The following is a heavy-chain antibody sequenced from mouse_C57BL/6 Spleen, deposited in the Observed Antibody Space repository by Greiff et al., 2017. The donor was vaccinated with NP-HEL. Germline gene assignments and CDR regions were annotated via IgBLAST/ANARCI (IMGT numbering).Heavy chain of an antibody. CDR3: TREEGDGYYGY. Sequence: EVMLVESGEGLVKPGGSLKLSCAASGFTFSSYAMSWVRQTPEKRLEWVAYISSGGDYIYYADTVKGRFTISRDNARNTLYLQMSSLKSGDTAMYYCTREEGDGYYGYWGQGTTLTVSS. D-gene: IGHD2-3*01. CDR1: GFTFSSYA. V-gene: IGHV5-9-1*02. CDR2: ISSGGDYI. J-gene: IGHJ2*01.